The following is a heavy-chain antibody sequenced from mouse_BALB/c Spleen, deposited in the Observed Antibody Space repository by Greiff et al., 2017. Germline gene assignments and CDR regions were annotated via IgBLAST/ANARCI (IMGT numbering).Heavy chain of an antibody. CDR2: FYPGSGSI. J-gene: IGHJ4*01. CDR3: ARHEGPYYRYDGYYYAMDY. D-gene: IGHD2-14*01. CDR1: GYTFTEYT. Sequence: QVQLQQSGAELVKPGASVKLSCKASGYTFTEYTIHWVKQRSGQGLEWIGWFYPGSGSIKYNEKFKDKATLTADKSSSTVYMELSRLTSEDSAVYFCARHEGPYYRYDGYYYAMDYWGQGTSVTVSS. V-gene: IGHV1-62-2*01.